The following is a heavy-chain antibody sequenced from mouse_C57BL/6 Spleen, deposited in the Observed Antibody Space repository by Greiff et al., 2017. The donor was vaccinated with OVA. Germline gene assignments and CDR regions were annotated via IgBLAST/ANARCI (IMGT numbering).Heavy chain of an antibody. CDR1: GYTFTSYW. CDR2: INPSNGGT. CDR3: ARGGYDGYYKFAY. D-gene: IGHD2-3*01. V-gene: IGHV1-53*01. Sequence: QVQLQQSGTELVKPGASVKLSCKASGYTFTSYWMHWVKQRPGQGLEWIGNINPSNGGTNYNEKFKSKATLTVDKSSSTAYMQLSSLTSEDSAVYYCARGGYDGYYKFAYWGQGTLVTVSA. J-gene: IGHJ3*01.